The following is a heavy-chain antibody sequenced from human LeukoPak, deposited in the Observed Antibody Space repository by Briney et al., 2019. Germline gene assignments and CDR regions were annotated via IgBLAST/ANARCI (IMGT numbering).Heavy chain of an antibody. Sequence: SETLSLTCTVSGGSISSYYWSWIRQPPGKGLEWIGYIYYSGHTNYNSSLKSRVTMSLDTSKSQFSLRLSSVTAADTAVYFCARHPFATPFDYWGPGTLVTVYS. D-gene: IGHD2-15*01. CDR1: GGSISSYY. V-gene: IGHV4-59*08. CDR2: IYYSGHT. CDR3: ARHPFATPFDY. J-gene: IGHJ4*02.